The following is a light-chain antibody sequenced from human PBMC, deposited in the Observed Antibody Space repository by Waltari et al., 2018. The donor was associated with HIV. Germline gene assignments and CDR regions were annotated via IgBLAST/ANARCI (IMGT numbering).Light chain of an antibody. Sequence: QSVLTQSPSASGTPGQRVTISCSGSISNIGGNTVSWYQHLPGTAPKLLIYSNNQRPSVVPARFSGSMSGTSASLAISGLQSEDEADYYCAAWDANLNGRLFGGGTKLTVL. V-gene: IGLV1-44*01. CDR1: ISNIGGNT. CDR3: AAWDANLNGRL. J-gene: IGLJ2*01. CDR2: SNN.